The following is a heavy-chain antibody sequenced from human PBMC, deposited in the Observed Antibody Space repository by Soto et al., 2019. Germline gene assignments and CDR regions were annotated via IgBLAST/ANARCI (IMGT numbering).Heavy chain of an antibody. V-gene: IGHV4-59*08. J-gene: IGHJ4*02. CDR3: ARLRGIAAAGTPALDY. CDR2: IYYSGST. Sequence: QVQLQESGPGLVKPSETLSLTCTVSGGSISSYYWSWIRQPPGKGLEWIGYIYYSGSTNYNPSLKSRVTISVDTSKNQFSLKLSSVTAADTAVYYCARLRGIAAAGTPALDYWGQGTLVTVSS. D-gene: IGHD6-13*01. CDR1: GGSISSYY.